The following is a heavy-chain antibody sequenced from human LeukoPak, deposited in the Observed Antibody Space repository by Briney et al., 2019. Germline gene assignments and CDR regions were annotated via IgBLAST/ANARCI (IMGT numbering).Heavy chain of an antibody. CDR1: GFTFSSYG. CDR2: ISGSGGST. V-gene: IGHV3-23*01. J-gene: IGHJ6*03. Sequence: GGTLRLSCAASGFTFSSYGMSWVRQAPGKGLEWVSAISGSGGSTYYADSVKGRFTISRDNSKNTLYLQMNSLRAEDTAVYYCAKDYYRLSYYYMDVWGKGTTVTISS. D-gene: IGHD3-10*01. CDR3: AKDYYRLSYYYMDV.